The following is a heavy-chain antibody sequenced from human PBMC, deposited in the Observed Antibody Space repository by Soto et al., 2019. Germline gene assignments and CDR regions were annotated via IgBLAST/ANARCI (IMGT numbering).Heavy chain of an antibody. D-gene: IGHD3-16*01. Sequence: ASVKVSCKASGYTFTNYNITWVRQAPGQGLEWMGWISGHNGKTKYAQNLRGRVTVTTDTSTNTAYMETRSLRSDDTAVYYCARGQGGYLDYWGQGTLVTVSS. CDR1: GYTFTNYN. J-gene: IGHJ4*02. V-gene: IGHV1-18*04. CDR3: ARGQGGYLDY. CDR2: ISGHNGKT.